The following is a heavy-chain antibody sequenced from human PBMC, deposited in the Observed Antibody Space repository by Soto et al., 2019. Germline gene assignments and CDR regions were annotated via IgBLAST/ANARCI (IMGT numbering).Heavy chain of an antibody. CDR1: GGSISSYY. V-gene: IGHV4-59*01. D-gene: IGHD3-3*01. J-gene: IGHJ4*02. CDR2: IYYSGST. Sequence: SETLSLTCTVSGGSISSYYWSWIRQPPGKGLEWIGYIYYSGSTNYNPSLKSRVTISVDTSKNQFSLKLSSVTAADTAVYYCARTYYDFWSCYLYGYYFDYWGQGTLVNVSS. CDR3: ARTYYDFWSCYLYGYYFDY.